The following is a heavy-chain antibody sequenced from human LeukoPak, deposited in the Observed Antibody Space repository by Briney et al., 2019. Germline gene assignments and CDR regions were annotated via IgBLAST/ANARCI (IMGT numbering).Heavy chain of an antibody. Sequence: SETLSLTCTVSGGSISSSSYYWGWIRQPPGKGLEWIGSIYYSGSTYYNPSLKSRVTISVDTSKNQFSLKLSSVTAADTAVYYCARGYSSGWYHPSLYYYYGMDVWGQGTTVTVSS. CDR3: ARGYSSGWYHPSLYYYYGMDV. J-gene: IGHJ6*02. CDR2: IYYSGST. D-gene: IGHD6-13*01. CDR1: GGSISSSSYY. V-gene: IGHV4-39*01.